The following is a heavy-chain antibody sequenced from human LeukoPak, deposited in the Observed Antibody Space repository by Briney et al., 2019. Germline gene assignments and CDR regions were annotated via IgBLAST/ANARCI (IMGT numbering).Heavy chain of an antibody. Sequence: PGGSLRLSCAASGFTFSSYEMNWVRQAPGKGLEWVSYISSSGSTIYYADSVKGRFTISRDNSKNTLYLQMNSLRAEDTAVYYCAKDSKASDMDVWGKGTTVTISS. V-gene: IGHV3-48*03. J-gene: IGHJ6*03. CDR1: GFTFSSYE. CDR3: AKDSKASDMDV. CDR2: ISSSGSTI. D-gene: IGHD3-3*02.